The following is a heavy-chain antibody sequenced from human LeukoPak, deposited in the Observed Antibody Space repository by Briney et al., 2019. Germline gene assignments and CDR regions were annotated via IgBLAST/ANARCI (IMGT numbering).Heavy chain of an antibody. CDR3: ARTGEVLNYFYY. CDR1: GGSFSGYY. Sequence: SETLSLTCAVYGGSFSGYYWSWIRPPPGQGLEWIGEINHCGSTNYNPSLKSRVTISVDTSKNQFSLKLSSVTAADTAVYYGARTGEVLNYFYYWGQGTLVTVSS. J-gene: IGHJ4*02. D-gene: IGHD1-14*01. CDR2: INHCGST. V-gene: IGHV4-34*01.